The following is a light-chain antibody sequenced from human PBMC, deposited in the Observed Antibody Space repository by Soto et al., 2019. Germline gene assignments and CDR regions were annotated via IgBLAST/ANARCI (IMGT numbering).Light chain of an antibody. CDR2: GAS. V-gene: IGKV3-15*01. J-gene: IGKJ5*01. CDR1: QNVGID. CDR3: QQYKSWPPIT. Sequence: EIVMTQSPATLSVSPGERATLSCRASQNVGIDLAWYQQKPGQAPRLLIYGASTRATGVPDRFSGTGSGTEFTLTISSLKSEDYGVYYCQQYKSWPPITFGQGTRLEIK.